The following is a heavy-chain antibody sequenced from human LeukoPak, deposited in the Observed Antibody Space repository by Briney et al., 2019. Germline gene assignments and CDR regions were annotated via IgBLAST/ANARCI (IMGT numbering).Heavy chain of an antibody. CDR1: GGTFSSYA. D-gene: IGHD5-24*01. Sequence: GASVKVSCKASGGTFSSYAISWVRQAPGQGLEWMGGIIPTFGTANYAQKFQGRVTITADESTSTAYMELSSLRSEDTAVYYCARAPEMATIPFDYWGQGTLVTVSS. V-gene: IGHV1-69*01. CDR2: IIPTFGTA. CDR3: ARAPEMATIPFDY. J-gene: IGHJ4*02.